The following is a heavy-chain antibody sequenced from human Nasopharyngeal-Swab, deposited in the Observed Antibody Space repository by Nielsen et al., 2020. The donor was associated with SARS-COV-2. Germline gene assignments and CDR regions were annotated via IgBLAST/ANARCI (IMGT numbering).Heavy chain of an antibody. CDR3: AKGAYSYGNYYYYYGMDV. CDR2: ISYDGSNK. Sequence: VRQAPGKGLEWVAVISYDGSNKYYADSVKGRFTISRDNSKNTLYLQMNSLRAEDTAVYYCAKGAYSYGNYYYYYGMDVWGQGTTVTVSS. D-gene: IGHD5-18*01. V-gene: IGHV3-30-3*02. J-gene: IGHJ6*02.